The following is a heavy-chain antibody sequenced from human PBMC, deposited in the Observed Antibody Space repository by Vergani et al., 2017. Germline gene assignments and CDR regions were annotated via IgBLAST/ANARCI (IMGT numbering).Heavy chain of an antibody. V-gene: IGHV5-10-1*01. J-gene: IGHJ4*02. CDR2: IDPSDSYT. Sequence: EVQLVQSGAEVKKPGESLRISCKGSGYSFTSYWISWVRQLPGKGLEWMGRIDPSDSYTNYSPSFQGHVTISADKSISTAYLQWSSLKASDTAMYYCARWGSTLEGDCSSTSCDLWSGGQGTLVTVSS. CDR3: ARWGSTLEGDCSSTSCDLWS. CDR1: GYSFTSYW. D-gene: IGHD2-2*01.